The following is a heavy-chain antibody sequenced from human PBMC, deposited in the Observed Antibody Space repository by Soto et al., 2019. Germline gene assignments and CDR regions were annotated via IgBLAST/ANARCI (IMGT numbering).Heavy chain of an antibody. CDR2: ISAYNGNT. Sequence: ASVKVSCKASGYTFTSYGISWVRQAPGQGLEWMGWISAYNGNTNYAQKLQGRVTMTTDTSTSTAYMELRSLRSDDTAVYYCARDIRYCSSTSCFPGLGGYWGQGTLVTVSS. D-gene: IGHD2-2*01. V-gene: IGHV1-18*01. J-gene: IGHJ4*02. CDR3: ARDIRYCSSTSCFPGLGGY. CDR1: GYTFTSYG.